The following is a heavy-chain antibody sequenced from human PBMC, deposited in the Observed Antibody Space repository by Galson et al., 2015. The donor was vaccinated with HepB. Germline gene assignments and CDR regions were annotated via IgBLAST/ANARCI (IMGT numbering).Heavy chain of an antibody. CDR3: ARGGRYDASGYRAFDF. J-gene: IGHJ4*02. D-gene: IGHD3-3*01. V-gene: IGHV3-43*01. CDR2: ISWDSSRA. CDR1: GFPFNQYA. Sequence: SLRLSCAASGFPFNQYAMHWIRQTPEKGLEWVSLISWDSSRAYYADSVEGRFTISRDNSLNSLYVQMNSLKTEDTGLYYCARGGRYDASGYRAFDFWGQGTLVTVSS.